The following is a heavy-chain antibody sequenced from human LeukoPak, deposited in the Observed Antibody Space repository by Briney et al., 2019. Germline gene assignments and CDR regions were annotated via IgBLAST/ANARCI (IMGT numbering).Heavy chain of an antibody. J-gene: IGHJ4*02. Sequence: GGSLRLSCAASGFTFDDYTMHWVRQAPGKGLEWVSLISWEGCSTYYADSVKGRFTISRDNIKNSLYLQMNSLRTEDTALYYCAKALEGSDAYPGDYWGQGPLVTVSS. CDR1: GFTFDDYT. CDR2: ISWEGCST. D-gene: IGHD2-2*01. V-gene: IGHV3-43*01. CDR3: AKALEGSDAYPGDY.